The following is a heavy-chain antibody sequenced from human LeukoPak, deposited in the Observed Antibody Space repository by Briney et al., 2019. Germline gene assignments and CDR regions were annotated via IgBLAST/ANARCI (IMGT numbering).Heavy chain of an antibody. J-gene: IGHJ5*02. CDR2: IKSKIDGGTT. D-gene: IGHD5-12*01. Sequence: PGGSLRLSCAASGFTFSNAWMSWVRQAPGKGLEWVGRIKSKIDGGTTDYAAPVKGRFTISRDDSKNTVYLQMNSLRAEDTAVYYCAYMGGSGTWGQGTLVTVSS. CDR1: GFTFSNAW. V-gene: IGHV3-15*01. CDR3: AYMGGSGT.